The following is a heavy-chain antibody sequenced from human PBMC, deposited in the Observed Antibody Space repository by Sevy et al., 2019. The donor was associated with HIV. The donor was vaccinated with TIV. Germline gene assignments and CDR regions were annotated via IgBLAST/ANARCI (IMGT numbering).Heavy chain of an antibody. J-gene: IGHJ4*02. Sequence: GGSLRLSCAASGFTFSDYYMSWIRQAPGKGLEWVSYISTSSSYTNYADSVKGRFTISRDIAKSSLYLHMNSLRAEDTAVYYCARARYTSGWGYFDYWGQGTLVTVSS. CDR3: ARARYTSGWGYFDY. CDR1: GFTFSDYY. CDR2: ISTSSSYT. V-gene: IGHV3-11*06. D-gene: IGHD6-19*01.